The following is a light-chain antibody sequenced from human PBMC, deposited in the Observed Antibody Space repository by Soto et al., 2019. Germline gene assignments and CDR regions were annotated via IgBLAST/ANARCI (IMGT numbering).Light chain of an antibody. J-gene: IGLJ2*01. V-gene: IGLV4-69*01. Sequence: QPVLTQSPSASASLGASVKLTCTLSSGHSNYVIAWHQQQPEKGPRYLMKLNSDGSHSKGDGIPDRFSGSSSWAERYLTISSLQSEDEADYYCQSWDTGIRVFGGGTKLTVL. CDR1: SGHSNYV. CDR3: QSWDTGIRV. CDR2: LNSDGSH.